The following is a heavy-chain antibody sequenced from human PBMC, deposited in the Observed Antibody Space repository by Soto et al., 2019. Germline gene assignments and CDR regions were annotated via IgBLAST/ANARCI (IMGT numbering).Heavy chain of an antibody. D-gene: IGHD3-3*01. CDR1: GGSISSYY. Sequence: SETLSLTCTVSGGSISSYYWRWIRPPPWKGLEWIGYLYDSGSTNYHPSLKSRVTISVATSKNQFSLKLSSVTAADTAVYYCARDSGDFWSGLPAGWVDPWGQGTLVTVS. CDR2: LYDSGST. J-gene: IGHJ5*02. V-gene: IGHV4-59*01. CDR3: ARDSGDFWSGLPAGWVDP.